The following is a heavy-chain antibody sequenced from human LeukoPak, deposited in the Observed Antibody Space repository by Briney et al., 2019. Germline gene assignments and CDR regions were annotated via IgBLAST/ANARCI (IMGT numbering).Heavy chain of an antibody. CDR1: GYSFINYW. J-gene: IGHJ4*02. V-gene: IGHV5-51*01. CDR3: GRHMNNLQLWLDY. CDR2: VYPGDSDT. Sequence: GESLKISCKGSGYSFINYWIGWVRQMPGKGLEWIGIVYPGDSDTRYNPSFLGEVTISADKSTATAFLHLSDLRASDTAIYDCGRHMNNLQLWLDYWGQGTVVTVSS. D-gene: IGHD1/OR15-1a*01.